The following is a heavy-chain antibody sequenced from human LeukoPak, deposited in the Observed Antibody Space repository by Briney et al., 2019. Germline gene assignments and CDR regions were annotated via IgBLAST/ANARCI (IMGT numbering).Heavy chain of an antibody. CDR3: ARSGGYCSSTSCYDWFDP. V-gene: IGHV4-59*01. CDR2: IYYSGST. Sequence: SETLSLTCTVSGDSISGYYWSWIRQPPGKGLEWIGYIYYSGSTNYNPSLKSRVTISVDTSKNQFSLKLSSVTAADTAVYYCARSGGYCSSTSCYDWFDPWGQGTLVTVSS. J-gene: IGHJ5*02. D-gene: IGHD2-2*01. CDR1: GDSISGYY.